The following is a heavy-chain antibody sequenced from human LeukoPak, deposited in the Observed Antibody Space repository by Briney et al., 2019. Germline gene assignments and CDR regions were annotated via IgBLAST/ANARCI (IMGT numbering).Heavy chain of an antibody. CDR3: ARGVEFGDYVDY. CDR1: GDSISSGGYF. V-gene: IGHV4-31*01. CDR2: IYNSGST. J-gene: IGHJ4*02. Sequence: SQTLSLTCTVSGDSISSGGYFWNWMRRHPVKGVEWIGNIYNSGSTDYNPSLISPLTISLDTSENQFSLRLSSVTAADTAVYYCARGVEFGDYVDYWGQGTLVTVSS. D-gene: IGHD3-10*01.